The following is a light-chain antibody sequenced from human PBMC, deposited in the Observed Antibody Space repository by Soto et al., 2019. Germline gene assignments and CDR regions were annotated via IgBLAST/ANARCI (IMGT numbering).Light chain of an antibody. CDR2: WAS. J-gene: IGKJ1*01. CDR3: QQYYGLTQT. CDR1: QSLFYSSTNQNY. V-gene: IGKV4-1*01. Sequence: DIVMSQCPDSLAVSRGERAPITRKDSQSLFYSSTNQNYFAWYQQKPGQPPKXXXYWASTRASGVPDRFSGSGSGTDFTLTISSLQDEDVAVYDSQQYYGLTQTFGQGTKVDIK.